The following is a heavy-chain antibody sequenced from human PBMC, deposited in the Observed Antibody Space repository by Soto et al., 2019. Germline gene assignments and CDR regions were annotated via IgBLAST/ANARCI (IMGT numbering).Heavy chain of an antibody. V-gene: IGHV1-3*01. CDR3: ARGANYFYFDY. Sequence: QVQLVQSGAEVKKPGASVKVSCKASGYTFTSYAMHWVRQAPGQRLEWMGWINAGNGNTKYSQKFQGRVTITRDTSASTAYMELSSLRSADTAVYYCARGANYFYFDYWGQGTLVTVSS. D-gene: IGHD1-7*01. CDR2: INAGNGNT. J-gene: IGHJ4*02. CDR1: GYTFTSYA.